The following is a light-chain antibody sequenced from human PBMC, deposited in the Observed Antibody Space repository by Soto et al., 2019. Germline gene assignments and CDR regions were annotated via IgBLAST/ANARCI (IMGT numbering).Light chain of an antibody. CDR2: AAS. V-gene: IGKV1-5*01. Sequence: DIQMTQSPSTLSASVGDRVTITCRASQSISSWLAWYQQKPGKAPKLLIYAASSLESGVPSRFSGSGSGTEFNLTISSLEPDDVATYYCQQYNSYSLTFGGGTTGEIK. J-gene: IGKJ4*01. CDR1: QSISSW. CDR3: QQYNSYSLT.